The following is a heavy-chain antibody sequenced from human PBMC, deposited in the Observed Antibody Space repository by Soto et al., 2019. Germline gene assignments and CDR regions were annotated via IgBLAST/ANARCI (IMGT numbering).Heavy chain of an antibody. CDR1: GYTFTSYD. D-gene: IGHD6-19*01. Sequence: QVQLVQSGAEVKKPGASVKVSCKASGYTFTSYDINWVRQATGQGLGWMGWMNPNSGHTGYAQKFRGRVTMTWNTAISKADRERSSLGAEDAAVCYWERAGQWGGCDYWGQGTLVTVSS. V-gene: IGHV1-8*01. CDR3: ERAGQWGGCDY. CDR2: MNPNSGHT. J-gene: IGHJ4*02.